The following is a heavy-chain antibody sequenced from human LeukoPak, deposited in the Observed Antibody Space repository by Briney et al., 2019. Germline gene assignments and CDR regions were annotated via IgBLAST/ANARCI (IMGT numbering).Heavy chain of an antibody. CDR3: ARDISGGYCSGGSCYYYYGMDV. Sequence: SETLSLTCAVYGGSFSGYYWNWIRQPPGKGLEWIGEINHSGSTNYNPSLKSRVTISVDTSKNQFSLKLSSVTAADTAVYYCARDISGGYCSGGSCYYYYGMDVWGQGTTVTVSS. CDR2: INHSGST. CDR1: GGSFSGYY. D-gene: IGHD2-15*01. V-gene: IGHV4-34*01. J-gene: IGHJ6*02.